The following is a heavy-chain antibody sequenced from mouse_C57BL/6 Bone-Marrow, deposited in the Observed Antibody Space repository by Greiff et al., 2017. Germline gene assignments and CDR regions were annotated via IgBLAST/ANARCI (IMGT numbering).Heavy chain of an antibody. J-gene: IGHJ4*01. CDR3: ARGYDYDYAMDY. D-gene: IGHD2-4*01. CDR2: INPNSGTT. V-gene: IGHV1-39*01. Sequence: VQLKESGPELVKPGASVKISCKASGYSFTDYNMNWVKQSNGKSLEWIGVINPNSGTTSYNQKFKGKATLTVDQSSSTAYMQLNSLTSEDSAVYYCARGYDYDYAMDYGGQGTSVTVSS. CDR1: GYSFTDYN.